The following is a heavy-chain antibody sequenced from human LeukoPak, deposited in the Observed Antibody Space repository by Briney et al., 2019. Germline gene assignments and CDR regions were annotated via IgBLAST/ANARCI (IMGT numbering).Heavy chain of an antibody. CDR2: IKSDGST. CDR3: ARDWRGLLIHRRGFDY. J-gene: IGHJ4*02. V-gene: IGHV3-74*01. D-gene: IGHD3-3*01. Sequence: GGSLRLSCAASGFTFSSYWMHWVRQTPGKGLVWVSRIKSDGSTIYADSVKGRFTISRDNAKNSLFLQMNSLRAEDTAVYYCARDWRGLLIHRRGFDYWGQGTLVTVSS. CDR1: GFTFSSYW.